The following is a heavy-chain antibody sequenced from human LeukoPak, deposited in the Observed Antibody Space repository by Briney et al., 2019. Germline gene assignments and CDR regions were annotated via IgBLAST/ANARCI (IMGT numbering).Heavy chain of an antibody. J-gene: IGHJ4*02. V-gene: IGHV1-18*01. CDR2: ISAYNGNT. CDR1: GYTFTSYG. D-gene: IGHD3-9*01. Sequence: ASVKVSCKASGYTFTSYGISWVRQAPGQGLEWMGWISAYNGNTNYAQKLQGRVTMTTDTSTSTAYMELRSLRSDDTAVYYCARAGWGGYFDWLPSDYWGQGTLVTVSS. CDR3: ARAGWGGYFDWLPSDY.